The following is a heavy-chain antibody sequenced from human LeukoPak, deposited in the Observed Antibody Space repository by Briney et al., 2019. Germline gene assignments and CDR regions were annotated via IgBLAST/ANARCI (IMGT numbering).Heavy chain of an antibody. J-gene: IGHJ4*02. V-gene: IGHV3-23*01. CDR2: ISGSGSGT. CDR3: AKGAGYSSSWRFDF. Sequence: GGSLRLSCAASGFTFSSYAMNWVRQAPGKGLEWVSAISGSGSGTYYADSVKGRFTISRDNSENTLYLQMNSLRADDTAIYHCAKGAGYSSSWRFDFWGQGTLVTVSS. CDR1: GFTFSSYA. D-gene: IGHD6-13*01.